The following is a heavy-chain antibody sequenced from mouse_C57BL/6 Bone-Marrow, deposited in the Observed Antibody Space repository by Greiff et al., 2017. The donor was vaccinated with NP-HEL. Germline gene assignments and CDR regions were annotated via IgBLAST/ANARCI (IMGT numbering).Heavy chain of an antibody. CDR2: IDPNSGGT. CDR3: ARGGASDAMDY. Sequence: QVQLQQSGAELVRPGASVKLSCTASGFNIKDYYMHWVKQRPEQGLEWIGRIDPNSGGTKYNEKFKSKATLTVDKPSSTAYMQLSSLTSEDSAVYYCARGGASDAMDYWGQGTSVTVSS. CDR1: GFNIKDYY. J-gene: IGHJ4*01. V-gene: IGHV1-72*01.